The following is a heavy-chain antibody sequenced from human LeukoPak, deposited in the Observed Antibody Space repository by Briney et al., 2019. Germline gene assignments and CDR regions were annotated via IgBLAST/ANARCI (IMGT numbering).Heavy chain of an antibody. V-gene: IGHV4-39*07. CDR2: INHSGST. D-gene: IGHD3-10*01. Sequence: PSETLSLTCTVSGGSVTYTNYYWSWIRQPPGKGLEWIGEINHSGSTNYNPSLKSRVTISVDTSKNQFSLKLSSVTAADTAVYYCAGDSRSDAFDIWGQGTMVTVSS. J-gene: IGHJ3*02. CDR3: AGDSRSDAFDI. CDR1: GGSVTYTNYY.